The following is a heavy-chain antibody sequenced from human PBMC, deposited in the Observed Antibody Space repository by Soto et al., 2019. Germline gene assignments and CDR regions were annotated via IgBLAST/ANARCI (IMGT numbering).Heavy chain of an antibody. CDR2: ISWDGGST. D-gene: IGHD3-16*01. CDR1: GFTFDDYT. CDR3: AMLSSPHYGMDV. Sequence: GGSMRLSCAASGFTFDDYTMRWVRQAPGKGLEWVSLISWDGGSTYYADSVKGRFTISRDNSKNSLYLQMNSLRTEDTALYYCAMLSSPHYGMDVWGQGTTVTVSS. J-gene: IGHJ6*02. V-gene: IGHV3-43*01.